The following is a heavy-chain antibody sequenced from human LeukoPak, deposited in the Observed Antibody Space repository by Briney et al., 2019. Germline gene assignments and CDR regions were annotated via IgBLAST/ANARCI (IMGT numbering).Heavy chain of an antibody. CDR1: GFTFTSSA. CDR3: AGGGPSSSWYQGWFDP. CDR2: IVVGSGNT. D-gene: IGHD6-13*01. J-gene: IGHJ5*02. Sequence: GASVKVSCKASGFTFTSSAMQWVRQARGQRLEWIGWIVVGSGNTNYAQKFQERVTITRDMSTSTAYMELSSLRSEDTAVYYCAGGGPSSSWYQGWFDPWGQGTLVTVSS. V-gene: IGHV1-58*02.